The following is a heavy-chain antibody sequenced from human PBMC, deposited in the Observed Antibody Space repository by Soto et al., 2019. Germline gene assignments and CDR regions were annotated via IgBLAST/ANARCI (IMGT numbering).Heavy chain of an antibody. Sequence: SETLSLTCSIYSGSFSGYYWSWIRQPPWKGLEWIGEISQSGNTNYSPSLKSRVSISIDTSKKQFSLNLASVSAADTAVYYCARAPKVSGSSQTRPDFWGQGTLVTVSS. V-gene: IGHV4-34*01. CDR1: SGSFSGYY. J-gene: IGHJ4*02. D-gene: IGHD6-6*01. CDR3: ARAPKVSGSSQTRPDF. CDR2: ISQSGNT.